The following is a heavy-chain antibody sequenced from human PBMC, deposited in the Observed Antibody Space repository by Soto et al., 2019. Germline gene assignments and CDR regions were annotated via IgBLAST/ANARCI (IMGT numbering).Heavy chain of an antibody. CDR1: GFTFSSYW. V-gene: IGHV3-74*01. D-gene: IGHD6-19*01. Sequence: GGSLRLSCAASGFTFSSYWMHWVRQAPGKGLVWVSRINSDGSSTSYADSVKGRFTISRDNAKNTLYLQMNSLRAEDTAVYYCARRGPLAVACFVYWGQGTLVIFSS. CDR3: ARRGPLAVACFVY. J-gene: IGHJ4*02. CDR2: INSDGSST.